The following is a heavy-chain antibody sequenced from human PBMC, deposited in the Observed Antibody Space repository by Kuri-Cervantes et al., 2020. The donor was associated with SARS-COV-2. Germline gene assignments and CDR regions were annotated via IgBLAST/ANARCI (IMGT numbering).Heavy chain of an antibody. J-gene: IGHJ5*02. Sequence: SQTLSLTCAASGFTFGDYAMSWIRQPPGKGLEWIGYIYYSGSTYYNPSLKSRVTISVDTSKNQFSLKLSSVTAADTAVYYCARAPSFNPWGQGTLVTVSS. CDR3: ARAPSFNP. CDR2: IYYSGST. V-gene: IGHV4-30-4*08. CDR1: GFTFGDYA.